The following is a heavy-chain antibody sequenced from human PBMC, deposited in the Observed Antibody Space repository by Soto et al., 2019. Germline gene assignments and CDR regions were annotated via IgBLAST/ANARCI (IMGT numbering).Heavy chain of an antibody. V-gene: IGHV3-33*01. J-gene: IGHJ5*02. Sequence: QEQLVQSGGGVVQPGRSLRLSCAASGFKFNSYGMHWVRQAPGKGLEWVAVISYDGSDTSYGDSVKGRFTISRDNYKNTLHLQMSSLRLDDTAVYYCARDRFGGTEGTNWLDPWGQGSLVTVSS. CDR1: GFKFNSYG. CDR3: ARDRFGGTEGTNWLDP. CDR2: ISYDGSDT. D-gene: IGHD3-10*01.